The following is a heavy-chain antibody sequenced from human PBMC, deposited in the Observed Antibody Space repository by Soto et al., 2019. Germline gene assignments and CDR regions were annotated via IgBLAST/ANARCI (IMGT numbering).Heavy chain of an antibody. J-gene: IGHJ4*02. CDR1: GFTFNSYD. D-gene: IGHD1-1*01. CDR2: ISYDGRNR. V-gene: IGHV3-30*04. Sequence: QVQLVESGGGVVQPGRSLRLSCEASGFTFNSYDMGWVRQAPGKGLEWVAVISYDGRNRFYADSVKGRFTISRDNSENTLYLEMSSLRAEDTAVYYCAETRTGTGMDSFDYWGQGTLVTVSS. CDR3: AETRTGTGMDSFDY.